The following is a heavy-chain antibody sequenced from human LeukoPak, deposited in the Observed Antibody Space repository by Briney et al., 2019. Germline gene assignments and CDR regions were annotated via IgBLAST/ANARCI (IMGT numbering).Heavy chain of an antibody. J-gene: IGHJ6*03. CDR1: GGSISSNSYY. D-gene: IGHD3-22*01. Sequence: SETLSLTCTVSGGSISSNSYYWGWIRQPPGKGLEWIGSIYYSGSTYSNPSLKSRVTISVDKSKNQFSLKLSSVTAADTAVYYCASGSYYYDSSGLYYRDYYYMDVWGKGTTVTASS. CDR3: ASGSYYYDSSGLYYRDYYYMDV. V-gene: IGHV4-39*07. CDR2: IYYSGST.